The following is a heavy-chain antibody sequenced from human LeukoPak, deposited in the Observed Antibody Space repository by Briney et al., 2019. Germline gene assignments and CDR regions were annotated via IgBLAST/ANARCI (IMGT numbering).Heavy chain of an antibody. Sequence: PSETLSLTCTVSGGSISSYYWGWIRQPPGKGLEWIGSIYYSGSTYYNPSLKSRVTISVDTSKNQFSLKLSSVTAADTAVYYCARAVAGTQIDYWGQGTLVTVSS. CDR1: GGSISSYY. D-gene: IGHD6-19*01. CDR3: ARAVAGTQIDY. J-gene: IGHJ4*02. V-gene: IGHV4-39*07. CDR2: IYYSGST.